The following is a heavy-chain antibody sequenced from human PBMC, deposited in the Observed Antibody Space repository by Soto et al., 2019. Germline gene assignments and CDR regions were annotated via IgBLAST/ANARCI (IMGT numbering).Heavy chain of an antibody. D-gene: IGHD5-18*01. CDR1: GYTFTSYG. CDR2: ISAYNGNT. J-gene: IGHJ4*02. CDR3: ARDSVGVQLWFGVYFDY. Sequence: QVQLVQSGAEVKKPGASVKVSCKASGYTFTSYGISWVRQAPGQGLERMGWISAYNGNTNYAQKLQGRDTMTTDTSKSTAYMELRSLRSDDTAVYYCARDSVGVQLWFGVYFDYWGQGTLVTVSS. V-gene: IGHV1-18*04.